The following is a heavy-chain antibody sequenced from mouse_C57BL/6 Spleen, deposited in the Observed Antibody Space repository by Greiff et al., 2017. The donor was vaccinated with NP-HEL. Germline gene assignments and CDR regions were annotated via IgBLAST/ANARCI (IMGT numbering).Heavy chain of an antibody. V-gene: IGHV1-69*01. CDR3: ARGGPGYAWFAY. Sequence: QVQLQQPGAELVMPGASVKLSCKASGYTFTSYWMHWVKQRPGQGLEWIGEIDPSDSYTNYNQKFKGKSTLTVDKSSSTAYMQLSSLTSEDSAVYYCARGGPGYAWFAYWGQGTLVTVSA. CDR2: IDPSDSYT. CDR1: GYTFTSYW. J-gene: IGHJ3*01.